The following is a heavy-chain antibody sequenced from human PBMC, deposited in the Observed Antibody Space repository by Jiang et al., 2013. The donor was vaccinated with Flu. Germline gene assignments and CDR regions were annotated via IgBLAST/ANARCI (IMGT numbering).Heavy chain of an antibody. CDR2: INHSGST. CDR1: GGSFSGYY. J-gene: IGHJ6*04. Sequence: LLKPSETLSLTCAVCGGSFSGYYWSWIRQPPGKGLEWIGEINHSGSTNYNPSLKSRVTISVDTSKNQFSLKLSSVTAADTAVYYCARVGGYSSSWYAPTNYYYYGMDVWGKGTTVTVSS. V-gene: IGHV4-34*01. D-gene: IGHD6-13*01. CDR3: ARVGGYSSSWYAPTNYYYYGMDV.